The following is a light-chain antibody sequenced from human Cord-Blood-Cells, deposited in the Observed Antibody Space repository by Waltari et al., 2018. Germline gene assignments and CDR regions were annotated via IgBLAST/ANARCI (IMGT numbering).Light chain of an antibody. V-gene: IGKV1D-16*01. CDR2: AAS. CDR3: QQYNSYPFP. CDR1: PGLSSW. J-gene: IGKJ3*01. Sequence: DIQMTQSPSSLSASVGARVTITGRASPGLSSWLAWYQQKPEKAPKSLVYAASSFQSGVPSRFSGSGTGTDCTLTIRSLQPEDFATYYCQQYNSYPFPFGPGTKVDIK.